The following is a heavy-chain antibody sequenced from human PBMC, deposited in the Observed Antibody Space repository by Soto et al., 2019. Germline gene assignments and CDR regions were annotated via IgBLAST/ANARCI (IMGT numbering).Heavy chain of an antibody. CDR1: GYTFTNHA. CDR2: INCGNGDT. J-gene: IGHJ4*02. D-gene: IGHD1-26*01. Sequence: QVHLVQSGAEEKKPGASVMISCKASGYTFTNHAIHWVRQAPGQTLEWMGWINCGNGDTKYSQKFQGRVTIVKDTSATTAYMELRSLTSEDTAVYYCAKGVWEPSGWYYFDYWGQGTLVTVPS. CDR3: AKGVWEPSGWYYFDY. V-gene: IGHV1-3*05.